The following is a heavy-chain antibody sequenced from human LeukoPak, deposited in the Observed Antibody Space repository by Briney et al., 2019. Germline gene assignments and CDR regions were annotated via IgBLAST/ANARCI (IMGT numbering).Heavy chain of an antibody. D-gene: IGHD3-9*01. CDR1: GFTFSSYA. Sequence: GGSLRLSCAASGFTFSSYAMHWVRQAPGKGLEWVAVISYDGSNKYYADSVKGRFTISRDNSKNTLYLQMNSLRAEDTAVYYCASGEYYDILTGYYRDWGQGTLVTVSS. J-gene: IGHJ4*02. CDR3: ASGEYYDILTGYYRD. CDR2: ISYDGSNK. V-gene: IGHV3-30-3*01.